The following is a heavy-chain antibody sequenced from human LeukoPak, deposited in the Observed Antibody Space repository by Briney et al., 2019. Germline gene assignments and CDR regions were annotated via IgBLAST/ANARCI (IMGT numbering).Heavy chain of an antibody. D-gene: IGHD1-26*01. CDR3: ARDPPEWEILNDY. CDR2: INQDGSEK. V-gene: IGHV3-7*01. Sequence: GGSLRLSCAGSGFTFSNYWMSWVRQAPGKGLEWVATINQDGSEKKYVDSVKGRFTISRDNAKNSLYLQMNSLRAGDTAVYYCARDPPEWEILNDYWGQGTLVTVSS. CDR1: GFTFSNYW. J-gene: IGHJ4*02.